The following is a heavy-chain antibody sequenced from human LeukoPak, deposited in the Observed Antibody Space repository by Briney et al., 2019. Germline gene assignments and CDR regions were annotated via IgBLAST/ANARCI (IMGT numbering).Heavy chain of an antibody. V-gene: IGHV4-4*07. D-gene: IGHD2-2*01. CDR1: GGSISSYY. Sequence: SETLSLTCTVSGGSISSYYWSWIRQPAGKGLEWIGRIYTSGSTNYNPSLKSRVTMSVDTSKNQFSLKLSSVIAADTAVYYCARDRTPKYCSSTSCSSGAFDIWGQGTMVTVSS. CDR3: ARDRTPKYCSSTSCSSGAFDI. J-gene: IGHJ3*02. CDR2: IYTSGST.